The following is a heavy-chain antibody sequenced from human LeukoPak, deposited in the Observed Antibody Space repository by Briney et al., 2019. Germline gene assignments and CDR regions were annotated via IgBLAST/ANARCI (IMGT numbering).Heavy chain of an antibody. V-gene: IGHV3-7*01. CDR2: IKQDGSEK. D-gene: IGHD2-2*01. CDR3: AREGNTDPAFDY. CDR1: GFTFSSYW. J-gene: IGHJ4*02. Sequence: GGSLRLSCAAPGFTFSSYWMSWVRQAPGKGLEWVANIKQDGSEKYYVDSVKGRFTISRDNAKNSLYLQMNSLRAEDTAVYYCAREGNTDPAFDYWGQGTLVTVSS.